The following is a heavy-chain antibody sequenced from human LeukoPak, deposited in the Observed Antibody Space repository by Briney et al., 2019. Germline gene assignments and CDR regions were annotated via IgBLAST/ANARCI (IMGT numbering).Heavy chain of an antibody. J-gene: IGHJ5*02. CDR3: ARGQLLPGWFNP. V-gene: IGHV4-31*03. Sequence: SETLSLTCTVSGVSISSGGYYWSWIRQHPGKGQEWIGYIYYSGSTYYNPSLKSRVTISVDTSKNQFSLKLSSVTAADTAVYYCARGQLLPGWFNPWGQGTLVTVSS. CDR2: IYYSGST. CDR1: GVSISSGGYY. D-gene: IGHD2-2*01.